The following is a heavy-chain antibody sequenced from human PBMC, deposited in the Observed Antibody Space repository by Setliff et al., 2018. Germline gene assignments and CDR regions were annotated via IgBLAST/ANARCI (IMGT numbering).Heavy chain of an antibody. CDR1: GDSISSSDFY. CDR3: ARHVLYGSGSYGLNY. CDR2: PHYTGST. V-gene: IGHV4-39*01. J-gene: IGHJ4*02. Sequence: SETLSLTCTVSGDSISSSDFYWGWIRQPPGKGLEWIGSPHYTGSTFYNPSLKSRATVIVHTSKKQFSLKLKSMTAADAGVYYCARHVLYGSGSYGLNYWSQGTLVTVSS. D-gene: IGHD3-10*01.